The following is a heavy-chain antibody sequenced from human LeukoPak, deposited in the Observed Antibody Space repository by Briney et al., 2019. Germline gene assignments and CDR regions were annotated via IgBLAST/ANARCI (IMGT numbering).Heavy chain of an antibody. D-gene: IGHD3-10*01. Sequence: SETLSLTCTVSGGSISSSSYYWGWIRQPPGKGLEWIGSIYYSGSTYYNPSLKSRVTISVDTSKNQFSLKLSSVTAADTAVYYCARPYGSGSLFWFDPWGQGTLVTVSS. CDR3: ARPYGSGSLFWFDP. V-gene: IGHV4-39*01. CDR2: IYYSGST. CDR1: GGSISSSSYY. J-gene: IGHJ5*02.